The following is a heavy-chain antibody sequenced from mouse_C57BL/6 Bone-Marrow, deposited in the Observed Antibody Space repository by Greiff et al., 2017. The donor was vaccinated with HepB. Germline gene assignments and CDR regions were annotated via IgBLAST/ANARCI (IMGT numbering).Heavy chain of an antibody. V-gene: IGHV1-18*01. CDR3: ARPYGSSSYYYAMDY. CDR2: INPNNGGT. Sequence: VQLKQSGPELVKPGASVKIPCKASGYTFTDYNMDWVKQSHGKSLEWIGDINPNNGGTIYNQKFKGKATLTVDKSSSTAYMELRSLTSEDTAVYYCARPYGSSSYYYAMDYWGQGTSVTVSS. J-gene: IGHJ4*01. D-gene: IGHD1-1*01. CDR1: GYTFTDYN.